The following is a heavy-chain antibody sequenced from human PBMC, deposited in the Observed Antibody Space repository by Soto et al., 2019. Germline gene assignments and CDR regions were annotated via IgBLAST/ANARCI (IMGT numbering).Heavy chain of an antibody. CDR2: MNPNSGNT. D-gene: IGHD2-2*01. J-gene: IGHJ4*02. V-gene: IGHV1-8*01. CDR3: ARGLKSDDIVVVPAAIFR. Sequence: ASVKVSCKASGYTFTRYNVHWVRQATGQGLEWMGWMNPNSGNTGYAQKFQGRVTMTRNTSISTAYMELSSLRSEETAVYYCARGLKSDDIVVVPAAIFRWGQGTLVTVSS. CDR1: GYTFTRYN.